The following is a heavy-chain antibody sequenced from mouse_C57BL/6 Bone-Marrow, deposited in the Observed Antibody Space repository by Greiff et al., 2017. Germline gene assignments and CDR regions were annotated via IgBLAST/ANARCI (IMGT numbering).Heavy chain of an antibody. V-gene: IGHV1-64*01. CDR2: IHPNSGST. J-gene: IGHJ4*01. CDR1: GYTFTSYW. CDR3: ARTRYDDAMDY. D-gene: IGHD2-12*01. Sequence: QVQLQQPGAELVKPGASVKLSCKASGYTFTSYWMHWVKQRPGQGLEWIGMIHPNSGSTNYNEKFKSKATLTVDKSSSTAYMQLSSLTSEDSAVYYGARTRYDDAMDYWGQGTSVTGSS.